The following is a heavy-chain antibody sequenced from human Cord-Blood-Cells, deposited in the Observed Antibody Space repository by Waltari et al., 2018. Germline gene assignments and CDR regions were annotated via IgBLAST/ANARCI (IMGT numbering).Heavy chain of an antibody. Sequence: EVQLVESGGGLVQPGGSLRPPWAASGFTFSSYWMGWVRQAPGKGLEWVANIKQYGSEKYCVDSVKGRFTISRDNAKNSLYLQMNSLRAEDTAVYYCARGYYDSSGYYYYWGQGTLVTVSS. J-gene: IGHJ4*02. CDR1: GFTFSSYW. CDR2: IKQYGSEK. V-gene: IGHV3-7*01. D-gene: IGHD3-22*01. CDR3: ARGYYDSSGYYYY.